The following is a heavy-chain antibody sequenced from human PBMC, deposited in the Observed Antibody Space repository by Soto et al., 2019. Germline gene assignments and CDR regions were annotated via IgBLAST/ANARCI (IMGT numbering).Heavy chain of an antibody. V-gene: IGHV3-7*01. CDR3: ARDPPLARRQRGFDF. CDR2: IKQDGSEK. CDR1: GFTFSSYW. D-gene: IGHD6-6*01. J-gene: IGHJ4*02. Sequence: TGGSLRLSCAASGFTFSSYWMSWVRQAPGKGLEWVANIKQDGSEKYYVDSVKGRFTICRDNAKNSLYLHMNSLRAEDTAVYYCARDPPLARRQRGFDFWGQGTLVTISS.